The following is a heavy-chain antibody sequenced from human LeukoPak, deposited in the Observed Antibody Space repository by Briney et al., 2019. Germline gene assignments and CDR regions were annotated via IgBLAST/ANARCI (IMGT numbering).Heavy chain of an antibody. CDR3: ARLARAVASFDY. D-gene: IGHD6-19*01. Sequence: SETLSLTCAVYGGSFSGYYWNWIRQPPGKGLERIGEINHSGSTNYNPSLKSRVTISVDTSKNQFSLKLSSVTAADTAVYYCARLARAVASFDYWGQGTLVTVSS. CDR2: INHSGST. CDR1: GGSFSGYY. J-gene: IGHJ4*02. V-gene: IGHV4-34*01.